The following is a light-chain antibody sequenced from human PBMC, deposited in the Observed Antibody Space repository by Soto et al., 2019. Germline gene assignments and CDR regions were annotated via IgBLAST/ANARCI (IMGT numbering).Light chain of an antibody. CDR3: QQYNSYPLN. V-gene: IGKV1-5*03. CDR1: QSIRSL. CDR2: KAS. Sequence: DIQMTQSPSTLSASVGDRVTITCRASQSIRSLLAWYQQKPGRAPTLLIYKASTIESGVQSRFIGTGSGTEFSLTISSLQPDDSATYYCQQYNSYPLNFGQGTRLEIK. J-gene: IGKJ5*01.